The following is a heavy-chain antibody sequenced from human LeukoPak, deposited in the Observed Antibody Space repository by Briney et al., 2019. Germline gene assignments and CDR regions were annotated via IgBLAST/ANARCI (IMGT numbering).Heavy chain of an antibody. D-gene: IGHD3-16*01. Sequence: GGSLRLSCAASGFTFGTYRMNWVRLAPGKGLEWVSSISRSSSYIYYADSVKGRFTISRDNAKNSLYLQMNSLRAEDTAVYYCARDLWGAIDSWGQGTLVTVPS. CDR3: ARDLWGAIDS. V-gene: IGHV3-21*01. CDR1: GFTFGTYR. CDR2: ISRSSSYI. J-gene: IGHJ4*02.